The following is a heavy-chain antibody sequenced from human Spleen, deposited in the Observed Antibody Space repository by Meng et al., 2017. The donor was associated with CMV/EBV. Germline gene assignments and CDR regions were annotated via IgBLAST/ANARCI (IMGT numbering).Heavy chain of an antibody. CDR1: GGSMSSGNYY. J-gene: IGHJ4*02. D-gene: IGHD2-21*01. V-gene: IGHV4-30-4*01. CDR2: IHHSGSA. Sequence: QGELPESGPGLVEPSQTLSLTCTVSGGSMSSGNYYWSWIRQPPGKGLEWIGYIHHSGSAYYNPSLKSRVSISVDTSKNQFSLNLNSMTAADTAVYYCASFDHIPRRNYFDYWGQGTLVTVSS. CDR3: ASFDHIPRRNYFDY.